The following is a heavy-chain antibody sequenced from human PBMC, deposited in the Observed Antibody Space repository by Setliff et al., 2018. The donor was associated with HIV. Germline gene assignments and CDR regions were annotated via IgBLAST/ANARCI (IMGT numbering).Heavy chain of an antibody. CDR1: GFTFNKAW. D-gene: IGHD2-2*01. CDR3: TTKPPAADFQH. J-gene: IGHJ1*01. Sequence: GGSLRLSCALSGFTFNKAWMNWVRQAPGKGLEWVGRVKSPTYGGTTDYAAPVKGRFTISRDDSKNTLYLQMNSLKTEDTAIYYCTTKPPAADFQHWGHGTLVTVSS. CDR2: VKSPTYGGTT. V-gene: IGHV3-15*07.